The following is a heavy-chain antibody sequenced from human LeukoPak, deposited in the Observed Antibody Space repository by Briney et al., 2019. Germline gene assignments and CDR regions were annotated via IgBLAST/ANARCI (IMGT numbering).Heavy chain of an antibody. CDR2: ISYDGSNK. D-gene: IGHD3-3*01. V-gene: IGHV3-30-3*01. CDR3: AREALEDYGMGG. Sequence: PGGSLRLSCAASGFTFSSYAMHWVRQAPGKGLEWVAVISYDGSNKYYADSVKGRFTISRDNSKNTLYLQMNSLRAEDTAVYYCAREALEDYGMGGWGQGTTVTVSS. CDR1: GFTFSSYA. J-gene: IGHJ6*02.